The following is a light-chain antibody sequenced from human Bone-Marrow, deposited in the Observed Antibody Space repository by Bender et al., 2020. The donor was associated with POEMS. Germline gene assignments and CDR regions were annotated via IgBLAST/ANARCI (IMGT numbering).Light chain of an antibody. CDR1: NIGSKS. J-gene: IGLJ3*02. V-gene: IGLV3-21*02. Sequence: SYILTQPPSVSVAPGQTARITCAGNNIGSKSVHWYQQKPGQAPVVVLYDDTDRPSGIPERFSGSNSGTTATLTITGLQAEDEGDYYCQSYDNSLGGWVFGGGTKLTVL. CDR2: DDT. CDR3: QSYDNSLGGWV.